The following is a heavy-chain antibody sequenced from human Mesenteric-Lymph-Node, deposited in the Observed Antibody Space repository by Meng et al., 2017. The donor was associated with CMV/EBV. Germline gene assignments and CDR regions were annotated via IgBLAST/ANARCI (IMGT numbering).Heavy chain of an antibody. CDR1: GFTFSSYS. D-gene: IGHD3-16*01. V-gene: IGHV3-21*01. J-gene: IGHJ4*02. CDR2: ISSSSYI. CDR3: AREIRRLYFDY. Sequence: GESLKISCAASGFTFSSYSMNWVRQAPGKGLEWVSSISSSSYIYYADSVKGRFTISRDNAKNSLYLQMNSLRAEDTAVYYCAREIRRLYFDYWGQGTLVTVSS.